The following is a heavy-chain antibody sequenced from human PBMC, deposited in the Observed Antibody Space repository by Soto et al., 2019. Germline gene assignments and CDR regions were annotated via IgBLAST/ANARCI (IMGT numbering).Heavy chain of an antibody. J-gene: IGHJ3*02. CDR3: ARRRGYSGYEAPGAFDI. D-gene: IGHD5-12*01. Sequence: SETLSLTCAVYGGSFSGYYWSWIRQPPGKGLEWIGEINHSGSTNYNPSLKSRVTISVDTSKNQFSLKLSSVTAADTAVYYCARRRGYSGYEAPGAFDIWGQGTMVTVSS. CDR2: INHSGST. CDR1: GGSFSGYY. V-gene: IGHV4-34*01.